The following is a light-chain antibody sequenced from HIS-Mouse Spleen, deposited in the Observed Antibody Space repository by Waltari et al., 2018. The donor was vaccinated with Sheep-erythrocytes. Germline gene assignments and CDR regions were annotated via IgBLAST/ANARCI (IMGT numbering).Light chain of an antibody. Sequence: SYELTQPPSVSVSPGQTASITCSGDKLGDKYACWYQQKPGQSPVLVIYQVSKRPSGIPERFSGSNSGKTATLTISGTQAMDEADYYCQAWDSSTAWVFGGGTKLTVL. CDR2: QVS. CDR3: QAWDSSTAWV. CDR1: KLGDKY. J-gene: IGLJ3*02. V-gene: IGLV3-1*01.